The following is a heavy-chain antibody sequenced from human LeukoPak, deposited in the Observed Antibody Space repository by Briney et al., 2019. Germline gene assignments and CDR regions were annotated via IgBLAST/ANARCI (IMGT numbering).Heavy chain of an antibody. CDR2: IKQDGSKK. CDR1: GFPFSSYW. Sequence: GGSLRLSCVASGFPFSSYWMAWVRQAPGKGLEWVANIKQDGSKKSYVDSVKGRFTISRDNAKNSLYLQMNSLRAEDTALYYCAKDQNTVATAPFDYWGQGTLVTVSS. V-gene: IGHV3-7*03. D-gene: IGHD4-17*01. J-gene: IGHJ4*02. CDR3: AKDQNTVATAPFDY.